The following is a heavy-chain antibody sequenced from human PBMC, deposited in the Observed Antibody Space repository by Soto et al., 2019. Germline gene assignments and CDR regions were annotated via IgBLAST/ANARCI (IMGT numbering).Heavy chain of an antibody. D-gene: IGHD2-2*01. J-gene: IGHJ6*02. CDR1: GYSFTSYW. CDR2: IYPGDSDT. V-gene: IGHV5-51*01. Sequence: GESLKISCNGSGYSFTSYWIGRVREMPGKGLEWMGIIYPGDSDTRYSPSFQGQVTISADKSISTAYLQWSSLKASDTAMYYCARHWQYCSSTSCFYGMDVWGQGTTVTVSS. CDR3: ARHWQYCSSTSCFYGMDV.